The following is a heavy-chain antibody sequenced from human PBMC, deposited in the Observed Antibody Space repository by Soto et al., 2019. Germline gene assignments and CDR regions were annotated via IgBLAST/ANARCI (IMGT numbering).Heavy chain of an antibody. J-gene: IGHJ4*02. CDR1: GFIFSGYS. D-gene: IGHD1-26*01. Sequence: PGGSLRLSCAGSGFIFSGYSMNWVRQAPGKGLEWVSSISTTSTYIHYADSVKGRFTVSRDNAKNSLYLQMTGLRPEDTAMYYCARDGIVGTTDFFDYWGQGTLVTVSS. CDR3: ARDGIVGTTDFFDY. V-gene: IGHV3-21*01. CDR2: ISTTSTYI.